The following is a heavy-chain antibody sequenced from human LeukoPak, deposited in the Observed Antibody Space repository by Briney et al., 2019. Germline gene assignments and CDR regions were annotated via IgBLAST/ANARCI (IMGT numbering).Heavy chain of an antibody. V-gene: IGHV1-2*02. CDR3: VRETYYYDSSGYYYYS. J-gene: IGHJ4*02. D-gene: IGHD3-22*01. CDR1: GYTFTGYY. CDR2: INPNSGGT. Sequence: ASVKVSCKASGYTFTGYYMHWVRQAPGQGLEWMGWINPNSGGTNYAQKFQGRVTMTRDTSISTAYMELSRLRSDDTAVYYCVRETYYYDSSGYYYYSWGQGTLVTVSS.